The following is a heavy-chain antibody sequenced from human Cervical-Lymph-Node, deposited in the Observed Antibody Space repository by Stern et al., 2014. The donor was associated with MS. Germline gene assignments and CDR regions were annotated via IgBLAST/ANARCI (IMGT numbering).Heavy chain of an antibody. CDR2: IYPGDSDT. CDR3: ARGITSIEGMGVYFDD. CDR1: GYSFTNYW. D-gene: IGHD3-22*01. J-gene: IGHJ4*02. V-gene: IGHV5-51*03. Sequence: EEQLVQSGADVKKPGESLKISCQGSGYSFTNYWIGWVRQMPGKGLDWMGIIYPGDSDTRYSPSFQGQVTLSADKSISTAYLQWRSLKASDTAIYYCARGITSIEGMGVYFDDWGQGTLVTVSS.